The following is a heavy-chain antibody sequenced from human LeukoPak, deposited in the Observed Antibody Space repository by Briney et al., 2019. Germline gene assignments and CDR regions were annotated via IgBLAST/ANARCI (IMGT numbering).Heavy chain of an antibody. V-gene: IGHV4-61*01. CDR1: GGSVSSGSYY. J-gene: IGHJ4*02. Sequence: SETLSLTCTVSGGSVSSGSYYWSWIRQPPGKGLEWIGKINKSGSTNYNPSLKSRVTISVDTSKNQFSLKLSSVTAADTAVYYCARARGYCTNGVCYPRSAGFDYWGQGTLVTVSS. CDR2: INKSGST. CDR3: ARARGYCTNGVCYPRSAGFDY. D-gene: IGHD2-8*01.